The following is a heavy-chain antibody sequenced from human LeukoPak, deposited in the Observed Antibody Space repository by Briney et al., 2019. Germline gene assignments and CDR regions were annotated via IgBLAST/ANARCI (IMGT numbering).Heavy chain of an antibody. CDR2: IGSTSSYI. Sequence: GGSLRLSCAGSGFTFSSYSMNWVRQAPGKGLEWVSSIGSTSSYIYYADSVKGRFTFSRDNAKNSLYLQMNSLRAEDTAVYYCAKDLSLWGQGTMVTVSS. CDR1: GFTFSSYS. V-gene: IGHV3-21*01. CDR3: AKDLSL. J-gene: IGHJ3*01.